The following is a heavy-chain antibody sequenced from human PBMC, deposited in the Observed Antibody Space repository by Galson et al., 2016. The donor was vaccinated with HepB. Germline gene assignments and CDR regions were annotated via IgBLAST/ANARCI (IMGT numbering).Heavy chain of an antibody. CDR3: ARVSPVDYYYYMDV. Sequence: SLKLSCAASGFAFSSYSMNWVRRAPGQGLEWVSYISPRSSTPCYAHTVKGRFTITRDNAQNSLYLHLNSLRAEDTAVYYCARVSPVDYYYYMDVWGRGTTVTVS. J-gene: IGHJ6*03. V-gene: IGHV3-48*01. CDR1: GFAFSSYS. CDR2: ISPRSSTP.